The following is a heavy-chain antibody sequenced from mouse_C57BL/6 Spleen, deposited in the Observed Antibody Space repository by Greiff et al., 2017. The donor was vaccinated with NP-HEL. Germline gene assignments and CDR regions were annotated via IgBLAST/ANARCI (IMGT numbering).Heavy chain of an antibody. CDR1: GFTFSSYA. D-gene: IGHD1-1*01. V-gene: IGHV5-9-1*02. CDR2: ISSGGDYI. Sequence: EVKVEESGEGLVKPGGSLKLSCAASGFTFSSYAMSWVRQTPEKRLEWVAYISSGGDYIYYADTVKGRFTISRDNARNTLYLQMSSLKSEDTAMYYWTRVPSTTVAGYFDVWGTGTTVTVSA. J-gene: IGHJ1*03. CDR3: TRVPSTTVAGYFDV.